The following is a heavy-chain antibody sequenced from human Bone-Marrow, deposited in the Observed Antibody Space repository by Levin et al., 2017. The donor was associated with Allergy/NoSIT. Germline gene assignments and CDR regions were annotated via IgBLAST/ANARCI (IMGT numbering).Heavy chain of an antibody. CDR3: ARDLRWCSGGSCNNWFDP. CDR1: GGTFSSYT. Sequence: SVKVSCKASGGTFSSYTISWVRQAPGQGLEWMGRIIPILGIANYAQKFQGRVTITADKSTSTAYMELSSLRSEDTAVYYCARDLRWCSGGSCNNWFDPWGQGTLVTVSS. CDR2: IIPILGIA. V-gene: IGHV1-69*04. J-gene: IGHJ5*02. D-gene: IGHD2-15*01.